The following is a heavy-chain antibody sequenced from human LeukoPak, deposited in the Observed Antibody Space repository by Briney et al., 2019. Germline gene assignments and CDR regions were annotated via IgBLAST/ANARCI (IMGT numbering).Heavy chain of an antibody. CDR1: GGSISSRSYY. CDR2: IYYSGST. CDR3: ARDTRGSSWYSAFDI. V-gene: IGHV4-39*07. D-gene: IGHD6-13*01. Sequence: SETLSLTCTVSGGSISSRSYYWGWIRQPPGKGLEWIGTIYYSGSTYYNPSLKSRVTISVDTSKNQFSLKVRSVTAADTAVYYCARDTRGSSWYSAFDIWGQGTMVTVSS. J-gene: IGHJ3*02.